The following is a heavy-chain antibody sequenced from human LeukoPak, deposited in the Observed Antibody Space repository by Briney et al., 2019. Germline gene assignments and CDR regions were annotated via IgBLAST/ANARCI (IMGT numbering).Heavy chain of an antibody. CDR2: IWYDGSKK. Sequence: GRSLRLSCAASGITFSSYGMHWVRQAPGKGLEWVAVIWYDGSKKYYADSVKGRFTISRDNSKNTLYLQMNSLRAEDTAVYYCAKDLNFPDSSGSFDYWGQGTLVTVSS. D-gene: IGHD3-22*01. CDR3: AKDLNFPDSSGSFDY. J-gene: IGHJ4*02. V-gene: IGHV3-33*06. CDR1: GITFSSYG.